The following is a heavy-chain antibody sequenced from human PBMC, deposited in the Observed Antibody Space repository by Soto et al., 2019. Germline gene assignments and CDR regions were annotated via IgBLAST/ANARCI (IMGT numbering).Heavy chain of an antibody. CDR1: GGSISSSNW. J-gene: IGHJ3*02. Sequence: SETLSLTCAVSGGSISSSNWWSWVRQPPGKGLEWIGEIYHSGSTNYNPSLKSRVTISVDKSKNQFSLKLSSVTAADTAVYYCARLFEVGDPVWMNAFDIWGQGTMVTVS. D-gene: IGHD1-26*01. V-gene: IGHV4-4*02. CDR2: IYHSGST. CDR3: ARLFEVGDPVWMNAFDI.